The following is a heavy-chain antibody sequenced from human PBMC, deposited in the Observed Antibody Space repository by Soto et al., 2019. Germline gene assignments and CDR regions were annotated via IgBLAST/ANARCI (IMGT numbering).Heavy chain of an antibody. CDR2: INHSGST. Sequence: SETLSLTCAVYGGSFSGYYWSWIRQPPGKGLERIGEINHSGSTNYNPSLKSRVTISVDTSKNQFSLKLSSVTAADTAVYYCARGGLNSSGWYLGYYYYGMDVWGQGTTVTVSS. CDR1: GGSFSGYY. CDR3: ARGGLNSSGWYLGYYYYGMDV. D-gene: IGHD6-19*01. V-gene: IGHV4-34*01. J-gene: IGHJ6*02.